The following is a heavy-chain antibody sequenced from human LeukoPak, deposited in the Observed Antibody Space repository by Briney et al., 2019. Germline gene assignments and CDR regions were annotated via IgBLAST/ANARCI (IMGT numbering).Heavy chain of an antibody. V-gene: IGHV3-53*05. D-gene: IGHD3-10*01. J-gene: IGHJ3*02. CDR2: IYSGGSP. CDR3: AKDWYYYGSGTPGAFDI. CDR1: GFTVSSND. Sequence: GGSLRLSCAASGFTVSSNDMSWVRQAPGKGLEWVSVIYSGGSPYYADSVKGRFTISRDNSKNTLYLQMNSLRAEDTAVYYCAKDWYYYGSGTPGAFDIWGQGTMVTVSS.